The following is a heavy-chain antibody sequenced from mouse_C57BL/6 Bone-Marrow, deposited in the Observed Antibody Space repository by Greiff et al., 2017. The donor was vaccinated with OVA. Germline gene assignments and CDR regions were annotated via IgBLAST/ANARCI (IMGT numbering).Heavy chain of an antibody. J-gene: IGHJ4*01. V-gene: IGHV2-5*01. D-gene: IGHD1-1*01. CDR2: IWRGGST. CDR3: AKDYGSSPDYYAMDY. CDR1: GFSLTSYG. Sequence: QVQLKESGPGLVQPSQSLSITCTVSGFSLTSYGVHWVRQSPGKGLEWLGVIWRGGSTDYNAAFMSRLSITKDNSKSQVFFKMNSLQADDTAIYEGAKDYGSSPDYYAMDYWGQGTSVSVSS.